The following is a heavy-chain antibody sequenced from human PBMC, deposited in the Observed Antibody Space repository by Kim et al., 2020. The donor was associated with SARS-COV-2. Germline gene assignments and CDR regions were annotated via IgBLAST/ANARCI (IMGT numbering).Heavy chain of an antibody. Sequence: GGSLRLSCAASGFTFSSYGMHWVRQAPGKGLEWVAVIWYDGSNKYYADSVKGRFTISRDNSKNTLYLQMNSLRAEDTAVYYCARNYYDSSGYMGADAFDIWGQCTMVTVSS. CDR3: ARNYYDSSGYMGADAFDI. CDR2: IWYDGSNK. CDR1: GFTFSSYG. D-gene: IGHD3-22*01. V-gene: IGHV3-33*01. J-gene: IGHJ3*02.